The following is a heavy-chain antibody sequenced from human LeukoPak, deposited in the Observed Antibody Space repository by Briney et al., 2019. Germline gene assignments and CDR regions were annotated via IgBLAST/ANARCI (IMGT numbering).Heavy chain of an antibody. J-gene: IGHJ3*02. CDR2: VYNSGST. Sequence: SETLSLTCTVSGDSMSSYYWSWIRQPPGKGLEWIGYVYNSGSTNYNPSLKSRVTISVDTSKNQFSLKLSSVTAADTAVYYCAREPGIAVAGTNAFDIWGQGTMVTVSS. D-gene: IGHD6-19*01. CDR3: AREPGIAVAGTNAFDI. CDR1: GDSMSSYY. V-gene: IGHV4-59*12.